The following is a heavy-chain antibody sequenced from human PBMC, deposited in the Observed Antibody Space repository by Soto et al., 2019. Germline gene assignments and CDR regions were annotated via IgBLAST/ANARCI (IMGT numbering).Heavy chain of an antibody. CDR3: ARDAGKGVAPDY. Sequence: QVRLVESGGGVVQPGRSLRLSCSASGYIFSNNGLHWDRQAPGKGLEWVAVIWYEGSKEEYADAVRGRFTISRDNSKQTTYLQIDSLRAEDTAVYYCARDAGKGVAPDYWGQGPLLTVSS. CDR2: IWYEGSKE. V-gene: IGHV3-33*01. CDR1: GYIFSNNG. J-gene: IGHJ4*02. D-gene: IGHD5-12*01.